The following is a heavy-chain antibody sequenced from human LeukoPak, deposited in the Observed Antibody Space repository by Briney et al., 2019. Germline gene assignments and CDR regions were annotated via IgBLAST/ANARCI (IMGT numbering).Heavy chain of an antibody. J-gene: IGHJ4*02. CDR3: AADRFFILYPERFDY. V-gene: IGHV1-58*01. Sequence: SVSVSCKASGFTFTISAVQWVRQARGQRREGIGWIVVGSGNTNYAQKFQERVTITRAMSTSTAYMELSSLRSEDTAVYYCAADRFFILYPERFDYWGQGTLVTVSS. CDR1: GFTFTISA. D-gene: IGHD2-8*01. CDR2: IVVGSGNT.